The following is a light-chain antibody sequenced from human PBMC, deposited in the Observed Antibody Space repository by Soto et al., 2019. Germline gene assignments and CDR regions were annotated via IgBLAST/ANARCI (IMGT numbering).Light chain of an antibody. Sequence: EIVFTQTPGTLSLSPGERATLSCRASQSVTSNYLAWYQQKPGQAPRLLFFGASIRDTGIPDRFSGSGSGTDFTLTISRLEPEDFAVYYCHQYGSSPGTFGQGTKVDIK. V-gene: IGKV3-20*01. CDR3: HQYGSSPGT. J-gene: IGKJ1*01. CDR2: GAS. CDR1: QSVTSNY.